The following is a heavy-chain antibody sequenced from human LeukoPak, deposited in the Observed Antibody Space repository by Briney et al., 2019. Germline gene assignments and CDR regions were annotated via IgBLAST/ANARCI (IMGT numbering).Heavy chain of an antibody. Sequence: ASVKVSCKTSGYTFPTYVITWVRQAPGQGLEWMGWIAPYNGNMNYAQKFQDRVTMTTDTSTSTAYMEVRSLRSDDTGVYYCVRGGGGVNWFDPWGQGTLVTVSS. CDR3: VRGGGGVNWFDP. D-gene: IGHD2-15*01. CDR1: GYTFPTYV. V-gene: IGHV1-18*01. J-gene: IGHJ5*02. CDR2: IAPYNGNM.